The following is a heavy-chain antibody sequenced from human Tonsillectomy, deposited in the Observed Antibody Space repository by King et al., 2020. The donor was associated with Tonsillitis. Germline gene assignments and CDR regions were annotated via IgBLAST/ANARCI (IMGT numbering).Heavy chain of an antibody. CDR1: GGSISSYY. CDR2: IYYSGST. Sequence: QLQESGPGLVKPSETLSLTCTVSGGSISSYYWSWLRQPPGKGLEWIGYIYYSGSTNYNPSLKSRVTISVDTSKNQFSLKLSSVTAADTAVYYCARFYYDSSGYYYGFDYWGQGTLVTVSS. V-gene: IGHV4-59*01. D-gene: IGHD3-22*01. J-gene: IGHJ4*02. CDR3: ARFYYDSSGYYYGFDY.